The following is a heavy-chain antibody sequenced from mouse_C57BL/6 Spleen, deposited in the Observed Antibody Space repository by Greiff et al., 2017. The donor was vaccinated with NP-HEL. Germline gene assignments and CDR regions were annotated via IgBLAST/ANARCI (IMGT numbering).Heavy chain of an antibody. D-gene: IGHD2-3*01. Sequence: QVQLQQSGPELVKPGASVKISCKASGYAFSSSWMNWVKQRPGKGLEWIGRIYPGDGDTNYNGKFKGKATLTADKSSSTAYMQLSSLTSEDSAVYCCAKFYDSYYLYYFDYWGQGTTLTVSS. CDR1: GYAFSSSW. CDR2: IYPGDGDT. V-gene: IGHV1-82*01. CDR3: AKFYDSYYLYYFDY. J-gene: IGHJ2*01.